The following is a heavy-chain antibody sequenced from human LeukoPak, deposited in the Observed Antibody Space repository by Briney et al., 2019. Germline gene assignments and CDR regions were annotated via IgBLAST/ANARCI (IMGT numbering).Heavy chain of an antibody. CDR3: VSTTRSSPSDN. CDR2: IKQDGSDK. Sequence: PGGSLRLSCAASGFTFSAYWMSWVRQAPGKGLEWLANIKQDGSDKQYVDSVKGRFAISRDNAKTSVYLQMNSLRAEDTALYYCVSTTRSSPSDNWGQGTLVTVSS. J-gene: IGHJ4*02. V-gene: IGHV3-7*01. D-gene: IGHD1-1*01. CDR1: GFTFSAYW.